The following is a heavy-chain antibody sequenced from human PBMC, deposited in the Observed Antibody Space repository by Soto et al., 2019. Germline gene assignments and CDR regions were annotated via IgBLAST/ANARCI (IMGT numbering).Heavy chain of an antibody. J-gene: IGHJ4*02. CDR3: AKWDPSCLSYDFWSGYSQAY. CDR2: ISYDGSNK. D-gene: IGHD3-3*01. CDR1: GFTFSSYG. V-gene: IGHV3-30*18. Sequence: GGSLRLSCAASGFTFSSYGMHWVRQAPCKGLEWVAVISYDGSNKYYADSVKGRFTISRDNSKNTLYLQMNSLRAEDTAVYYCAKWDPSCLSYDFWSGYSQAYWGQGTLVTVSS.